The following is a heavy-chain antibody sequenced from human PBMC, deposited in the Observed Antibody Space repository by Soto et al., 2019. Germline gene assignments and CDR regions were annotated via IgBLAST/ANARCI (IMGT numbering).Heavy chain of an antibody. V-gene: IGHV1-69*13. CDR3: ARDPRPITIFGVAHRGWLDL. CDR2: IIPIFGTA. Sequence: SVKVSCKASGGTFSSYAISWVRQAPGQGREWVGGIIPIFGTANYAPKFQGRVTITADESTSTAYMELSRLRSEDTAVYYCARDPRPITIFGVAHRGWLDLWGQGTLVPVSS. CDR1: GGTFSSYA. D-gene: IGHD3-3*01. J-gene: IGHJ5*02.